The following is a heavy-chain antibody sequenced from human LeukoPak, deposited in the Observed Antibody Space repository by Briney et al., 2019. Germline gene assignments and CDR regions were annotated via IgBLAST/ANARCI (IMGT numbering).Heavy chain of an antibody. CDR2: ISWNSGSI. V-gene: IGHV3-9*01. CDR3: AKGVRRYCSSTSCNYFDY. D-gene: IGHD2-2*01. J-gene: IGHJ4*02. Sequence: PGGSLRLSCAASGFTFDDYAMHWVRQAPGKGLEWVSGISWNSGSIGYADSVKGRFTISRDNAKNSLYLQMNSLRAEDTALYYCAKGVRRYCSSTSCNYFDYWGREPWSPSPQ. CDR1: GFTFDDYA.